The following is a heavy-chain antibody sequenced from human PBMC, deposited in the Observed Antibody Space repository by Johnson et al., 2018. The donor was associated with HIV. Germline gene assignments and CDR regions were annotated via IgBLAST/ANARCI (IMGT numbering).Heavy chain of an antibody. Sequence: VQLVESGGTLVKPGGSLSLSCAASGFTFINAWMTWVRQPTGKGLEWVSGIGTSGDTYSGSVKGRFTVSRENAKNFLYLQMNSLRAGDTAIYYCARRRSYDDAFDIWGRGTMVTVSS. CDR2: IGTSGDT. J-gene: IGHJ3*02. CDR3: ARRRSYDDAFDI. D-gene: IGHD3-10*01. CDR1: GFTFINAW. V-gene: IGHV3-13*01.